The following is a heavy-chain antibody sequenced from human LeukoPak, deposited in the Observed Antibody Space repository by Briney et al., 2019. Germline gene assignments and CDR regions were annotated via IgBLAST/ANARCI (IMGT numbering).Heavy chain of an antibody. V-gene: IGHV3-33*01. CDR1: GFTFSSYG. CDR3: ARGGVYSSGSYYLYYFDY. D-gene: IGHD6-19*01. Sequence: GGSLRLSCAASGFTFSSYGMHWVRQAPGKGLEWVAVIWYDGSNKYYADSVKGRFTISRDNSKNTLYLQMNSLRAEDTAVYYCARGGVYSSGSYYLYYFDYWGQGTLVTVS. J-gene: IGHJ4*02. CDR2: IWYDGSNK.